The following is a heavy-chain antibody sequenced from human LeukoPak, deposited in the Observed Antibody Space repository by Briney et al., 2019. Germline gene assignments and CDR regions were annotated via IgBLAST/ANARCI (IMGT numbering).Heavy chain of an antibody. D-gene: IGHD2-8*01. Sequence: GGSLRLSCVASGFTFSSHYMNWVRQAPGKGLEGLEWVAYISSSGNSIHYAVSVKGRFTISRDNAKESLYLQINSLRAEDTAVYYCARVSANYFDYWGEGALVTVSS. V-gene: IGHV3-48*03. CDR1: GFTFSSHY. CDR2: ISSSGNSI. CDR3: ARVSANYFDY. J-gene: IGHJ4*02.